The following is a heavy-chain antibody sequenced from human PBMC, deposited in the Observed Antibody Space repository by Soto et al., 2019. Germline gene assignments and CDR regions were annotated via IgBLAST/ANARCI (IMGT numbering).Heavy chain of an antibody. D-gene: IGHD2-15*01. Sequence: QLQLQESGPGLVKPSETLSLTCTVSGGSITSSSYYWGWIRQPPGKGLEWIGSIYYSGNTYYTPSLKSRVTIIVDTSKNHYSLKLSSVTAADTAVYYCAREGGRYCSGGSCQVDYWGQGNLVTVSS. V-gene: IGHV4-39*02. CDR2: IYYSGNT. CDR1: GGSITSSSYY. CDR3: AREGGRYCSGGSCQVDY. J-gene: IGHJ4*02.